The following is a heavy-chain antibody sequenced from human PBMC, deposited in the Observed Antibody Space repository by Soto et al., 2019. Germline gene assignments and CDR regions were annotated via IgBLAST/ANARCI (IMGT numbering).Heavy chain of an antibody. CDR3: ARSGGYCSGGSCYHYYYYYGMDV. CDR1: GYTFTSYY. J-gene: IGHJ6*02. D-gene: IGHD2-15*01. Sequence: ASVKVSCKASGYTFTSYYMHWVRQAPGQGLEWMGIINPSGGSTSYAQKFQGRVTMTRNTSISTAYMELSSLRSEDTAVYYCARSGGYCSGGSCYHYYYYYGMDVWGQGTTVTVSS. CDR2: INPSGGST. V-gene: IGHV1-46*01.